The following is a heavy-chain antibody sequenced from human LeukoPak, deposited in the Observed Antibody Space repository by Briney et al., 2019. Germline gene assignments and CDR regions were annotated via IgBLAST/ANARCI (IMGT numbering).Heavy chain of an antibody. CDR3: ARDQGDIGVVPDAFDI. V-gene: IGHV1-18*04. CDR1: GYTFTSYG. Sequence: ASVKVSCKASGYTFTSYGISWVRQAPGQGLEWTGWISAYNGNTNYAQKLQGRVTMTTDTSTSTAYMELRSLRSDDTAVYYCARDQGDIGVVPDAFDIWGQGAMVTVSS. J-gene: IGHJ3*02. D-gene: IGHD2-2*01. CDR2: ISAYNGNT.